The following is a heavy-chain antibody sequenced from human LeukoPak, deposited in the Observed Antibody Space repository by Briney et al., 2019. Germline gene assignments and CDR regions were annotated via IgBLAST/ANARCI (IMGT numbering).Heavy chain of an antibody. CDR2: VYYSGIS. V-gene: IGHV4-59*12. Sequence: SETLSLTCTVSGGSISSYYWSWIRQPPGRGLEWIGYVYYSGISSYSPSLKSRVTISLDTSKNQFSLKLNSVTAADTAVYYCARDAVLTGTGIRFDPWGQGTLVTVSS. CDR1: GGSISSYY. D-gene: IGHD3-10*01. J-gene: IGHJ5*02. CDR3: ARDAVLTGTGIRFDP.